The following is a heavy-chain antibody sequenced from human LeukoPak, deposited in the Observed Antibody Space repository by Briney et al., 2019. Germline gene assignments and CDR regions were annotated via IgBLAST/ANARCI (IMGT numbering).Heavy chain of an antibody. CDR2: IYSGGNT. D-gene: IGHD3-10*01. Sequence: PWGSLRLSCAASGFTVSSNYMSWVRQAPGKGLEWVSVIYSGGNTYYADSVKGRFTISRDNSKNTVYFQLDSLRAEDTAVYYCARTIPYGSGRQHPGKYYFDYWGQGTLVTVSS. J-gene: IGHJ4*02. V-gene: IGHV3-53*01. CDR1: GFTVSSNY. CDR3: ARTIPYGSGRQHPGKYYFDY.